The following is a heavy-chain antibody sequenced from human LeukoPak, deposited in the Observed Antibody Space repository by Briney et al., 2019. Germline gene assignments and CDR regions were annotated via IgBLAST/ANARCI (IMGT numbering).Heavy chain of an antibody. CDR2: IYHSGLT. CDR3: ARDRYSSNWYFDY. J-gene: IGHJ4*02. D-gene: IGHD6-13*01. V-gene: IGHV4-4*02. CDR1: GASVSSNNW. Sequence: SETLSLTCAVSGASVSSNNWWSWVRQPPGKGLEWIGEIYHSGLTNYSPSLKSRVTMSVDKSKNQFSLKLTSVTAADTAVYYCARDRYSSNWYFDYWGQGTLVTVSS.